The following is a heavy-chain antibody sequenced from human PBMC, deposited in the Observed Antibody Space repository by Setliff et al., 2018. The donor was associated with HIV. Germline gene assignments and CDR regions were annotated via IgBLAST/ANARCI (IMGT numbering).Heavy chain of an antibody. CDR2: MNPNDGGT. CDR1: GHTFANSY. D-gene: IGHD1-20*01. J-gene: IGHJ4*02. Sequence: RASVKVSCKASGHTFANSYLHWVRQGPGQGLEWMGIMNPNDGGTQYAQNFRGRVSMTRDTSTTTVYMELYSLRSEDTAVYHCAGSDISGTGYFDSWGQGTLVTVSS. V-gene: IGHV1-46*01. CDR3: AGSDISGTGYFDS.